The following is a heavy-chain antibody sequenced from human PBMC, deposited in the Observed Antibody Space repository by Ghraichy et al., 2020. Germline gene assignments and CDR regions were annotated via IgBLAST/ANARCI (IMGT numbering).Heavy chain of an antibody. Sequence: SETLSLTCTVSGGSISSYYWSWIRQPPGKGLEWIGYIYYSGSTNYNPSLKSRVTIPVDTSKNQFSLKLSSVTAADTAVYYCARGWFGELPMDVWGQGTTVTVSS. CDR2: IYYSGST. CDR1: GGSISSYY. CDR3: ARGWFGELPMDV. J-gene: IGHJ6*02. D-gene: IGHD3-10*01. V-gene: IGHV4-59*01.